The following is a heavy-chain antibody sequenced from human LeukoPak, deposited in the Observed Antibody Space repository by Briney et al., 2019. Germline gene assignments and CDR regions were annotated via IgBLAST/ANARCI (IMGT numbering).Heavy chain of an antibody. CDR1: GGSISSYY. CDR2: IYYSGRT. Sequence: PPETLSLTCAVPGGSISSYYWSWIREPPGKGLEWIGYIYYSGRTNYNPSLKSRVTISVDTSKNQFSLKLSSVTAADTAVYYCARGLYYYGSGSSYYFDYWGQGTLVTVSS. D-gene: IGHD3-10*01. J-gene: IGHJ4*02. CDR3: ARGLYYYGSGSSYYFDY. V-gene: IGHV4-59*12.